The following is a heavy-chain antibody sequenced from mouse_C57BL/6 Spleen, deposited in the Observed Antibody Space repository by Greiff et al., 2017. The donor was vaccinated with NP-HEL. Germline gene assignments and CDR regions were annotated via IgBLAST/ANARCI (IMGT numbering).Heavy chain of an antibody. CDR1: GFNIKDYY. V-gene: IGHV14-1*01. CDR2: IDPEDGDT. CDR3: TTGYYGSASMDY. J-gene: IGHJ4*01. D-gene: IGHD1-1*01. Sequence: EVKLQESGAELVRPGASVKLSCTASGFNIKDYYMHWVKQRPEQGLEWIGRIDPEDGDTEYAPKFQGKATMTADTSSNTAYLQLSSLTSEDTAVYYCTTGYYGSASMDYWGQGTSVTVSS.